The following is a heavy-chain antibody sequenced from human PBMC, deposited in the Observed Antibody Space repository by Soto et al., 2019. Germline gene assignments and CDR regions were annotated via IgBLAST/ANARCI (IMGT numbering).Heavy chain of an antibody. CDR1: GGSVRSGRYY. Sequence: PSETLSLTCTVSGGSVRSGRYYWSWIRQPPGKGLEWIGYVFYSGSTRYNPSLNSRVTISVDTSKNQFSLKLTSVTAADTAMYYCARVPLPSVAVADVHYFDYWGQGTMVTVSS. CDR2: VFYSGST. J-gene: IGHJ4*02. D-gene: IGHD6-19*01. CDR3: ARVPLPSVAVADVHYFDY. V-gene: IGHV4-61*01.